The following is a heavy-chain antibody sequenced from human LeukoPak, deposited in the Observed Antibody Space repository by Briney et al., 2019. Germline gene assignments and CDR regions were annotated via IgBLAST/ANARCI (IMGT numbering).Heavy chain of an antibody. CDR3: GRSGHYGTDV. J-gene: IGHJ6*02. D-gene: IGHD3-10*01. V-gene: IGHV5-51*01. CDR2: IYAGGSDT. Sequence: GESLKISCTGSGYSFTSYWIAWVRQMPGKGLEWMGIIYAGGSDTRYSPSFQGQVSISVDKSINTAYLQWRSLKASDTAMYYCGRSGHYGTDVWGQGTTVTVPS. CDR1: GYSFTSYW.